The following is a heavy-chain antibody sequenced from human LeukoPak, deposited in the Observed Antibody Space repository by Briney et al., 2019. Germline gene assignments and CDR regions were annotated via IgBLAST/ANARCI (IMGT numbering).Heavy chain of an antibody. V-gene: IGHV4-59*01. CDR1: GGSIIGFH. D-gene: IGHD5-24*01. CDR2: IYYNGST. CDR3: ARGGGGFGI. J-gene: IGHJ4*02. Sequence: PSETLSLTCKVSGGSIIGFHWSWIRQSPVKGLEWIGYIYYNGSTNYNPSLKSRVSISLDTSKNQFSLKLTSVTAADTAVYYCARGGGGFGIWGQGTLVTVSS.